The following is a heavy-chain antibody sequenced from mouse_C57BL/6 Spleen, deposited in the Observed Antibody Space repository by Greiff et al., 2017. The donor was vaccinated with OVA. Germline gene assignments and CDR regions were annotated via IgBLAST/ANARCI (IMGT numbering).Heavy chain of an antibody. CDR1: GYAFSSSW. J-gene: IGHJ2*01. D-gene: IGHD1-1*02. Sequence: QVQLQQSGPELVKPGASVKISCKASGYAFSSSWMNWVKQRPGKGLEWIGRIYPGDGDTNYNGKFKGKATLTADKSSSTAYMQLSSLTSEDSAVYFCARSNGWYFDYWGQGTTLTVSS. CDR2: IYPGDGDT. CDR3: ARSNGWYFDY. V-gene: IGHV1-82*01.